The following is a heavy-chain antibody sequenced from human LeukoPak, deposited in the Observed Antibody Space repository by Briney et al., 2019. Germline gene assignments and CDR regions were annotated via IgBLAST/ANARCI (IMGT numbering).Heavy chain of an antibody. Sequence: SETLSLTCAVYGGSFSGYYWSWTRQPPGKGLEWIGEINHSGSTNYNPSLKSRVTISVDTSKNQFSLKLSSVTAADTAVYYCARGQRITMTDWGQGTLVTVSS. CDR3: ARGQRITMTD. D-gene: IGHD3-22*01. CDR1: GGSFSGYY. J-gene: IGHJ4*02. CDR2: INHSGST. V-gene: IGHV4-34*01.